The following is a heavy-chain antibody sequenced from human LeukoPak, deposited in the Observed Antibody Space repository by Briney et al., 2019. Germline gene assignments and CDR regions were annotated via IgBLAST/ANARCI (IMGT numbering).Heavy chain of an antibody. J-gene: IGHJ5*02. CDR1: GYNINNYW. CDR3: ARQEYCSGGGCYTWFDP. V-gene: IGHV5-51*01. CDR2: IYPADSDI. D-gene: IGHD2-15*01. Sequence: GESLQISCKGSGYNINNYWIGWVRQMPGKGLEWMGIIYPADSDIRYSPSFQGQVTISADKSISTAYLQWSSLKASDTAMYYCARQEYCSGGGCYTWFDPWGQGTLVTVSS.